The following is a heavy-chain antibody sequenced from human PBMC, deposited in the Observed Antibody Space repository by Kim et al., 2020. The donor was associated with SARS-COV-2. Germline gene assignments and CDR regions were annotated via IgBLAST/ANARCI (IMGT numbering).Heavy chain of an antibody. D-gene: IGHD3-3*01. CDR2: ISGDGGST. J-gene: IGHJ3*02. V-gene: IGHV3-43*02. CDR1: GFTFDDYA. Sequence: GGSLRLSCAASGFTFDDYAMHWVRQAPGKGLEWVSLISGDGGSTYYADSVKGRFTISRDNSKNSLYLQMNSLRTEDTALYYCAKDVQRGEYYDFWIEAGGDAFDIWGQGTMVTVSS. CDR3: AKDVQRGEYYDFWIEAGGDAFDI.